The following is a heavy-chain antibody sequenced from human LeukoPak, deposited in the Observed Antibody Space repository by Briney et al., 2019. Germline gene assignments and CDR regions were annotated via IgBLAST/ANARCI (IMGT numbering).Heavy chain of an antibody. CDR1: GFTFGNYG. J-gene: IGHJ4*02. CDR3: ARAQTYGDSRLLLDY. CDR2: INWNGGST. D-gene: IGHD4-17*01. Sequence: GGSLRLSCAASGFTFGNYGMSWVRQAPGKGLEWVSGINWNGGSTGYADSVEGRFTISRDNAKNSQYLQMNSLSVEDTALYYCARAQTYGDSRLLLDYWGQGNLVTVSS. V-gene: IGHV3-20*04.